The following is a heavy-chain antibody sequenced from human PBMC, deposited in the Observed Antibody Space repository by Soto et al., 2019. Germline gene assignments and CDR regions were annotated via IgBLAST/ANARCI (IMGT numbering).Heavy chain of an antibody. D-gene: IGHD6-13*01. J-gene: IGHJ6*02. V-gene: IGHV4-39*07. Sequence: SETLSLTCTFSGGSISGSIYYWGWIRQPPGKGLEWIGSIYYIGSTYYHPSLKSRVTISVDTSKNQFSPTLSSVTAPDTGVYYWARGMASAWYYYDGMDVWGAGITVTVS. CDR2: IYYIGST. CDR3: ARGMASAWYYYDGMDV. CDR1: GGSISGSIYY.